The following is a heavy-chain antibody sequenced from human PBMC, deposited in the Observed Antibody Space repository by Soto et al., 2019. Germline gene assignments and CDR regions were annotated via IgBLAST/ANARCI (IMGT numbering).Heavy chain of an antibody. J-gene: IGHJ6*02. V-gene: IGHV2-70*13. CDR3: ARSIRGPRRFNGMDV. CDR2: IERDDDDK. D-gene: IGHD1-20*01. CDR1: GFSLTSPGMC. Sequence: SGPTLVNPTETLTLTCTFSGFSLTSPGMCVSWSRQSPGNALEWLALIERDDDDKYYSTALKTRLTISKDTRKNQVVLTMANMEPADTATYYCARSIRGPRRFNGMDVWGQGTTVTVSS.